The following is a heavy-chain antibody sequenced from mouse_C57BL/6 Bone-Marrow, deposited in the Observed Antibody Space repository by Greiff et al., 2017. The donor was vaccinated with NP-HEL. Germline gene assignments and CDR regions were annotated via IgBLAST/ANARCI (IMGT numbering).Heavy chain of an antibody. D-gene: IGHD1-1*01. V-gene: IGHV5-17*01. CDR2: ISSGSSTI. CDR1: GFTFSDYG. CDR3: ARRILLRYWYFDV. Sequence: EVHLVESGGGLVKPGGSLKLSCAASGFTFSDYGMHWVRQAPEKGLEWVAYISSGSSTIYSADTVNGRFTISSDNAKNTLFLQMTSLRSEDTAMYYCARRILLRYWYFDVWGTGTTVTVSS. J-gene: IGHJ1*03.